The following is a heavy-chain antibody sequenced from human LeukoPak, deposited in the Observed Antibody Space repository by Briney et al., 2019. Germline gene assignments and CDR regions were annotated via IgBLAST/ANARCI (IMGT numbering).Heavy chain of an antibody. Sequence: GGSLRLSCAASGFTFSSYAMSWVRQAPGKGLEWVSAISGSGDSTYYADSVKGRFTISRDNSKNTLYLRMNSLRAEDTAVYYCAKNNKGNWNGPDAFAIWGQGTMVTVSS. J-gene: IGHJ3*02. CDR3: AKNNKGNWNGPDAFAI. V-gene: IGHV3-23*01. D-gene: IGHD1-1*01. CDR1: GFTFSSYA. CDR2: ISGSGDST.